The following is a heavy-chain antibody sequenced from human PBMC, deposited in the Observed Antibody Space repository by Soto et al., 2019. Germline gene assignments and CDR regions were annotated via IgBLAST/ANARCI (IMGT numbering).Heavy chain of an antibody. CDR2: ISSSSSYI. J-gene: IGHJ6*03. Sequence: PGGSLRLSCAASGFTFSSYSMNWVRQAPGKGLEWVSSISSSSSYIYYADSVKGRFTISRDNAKNSLYLQMNSLRAEDTAVYYCARERRGYCSGGSCYSVYYYYYMDVWGKGTTVTVSS. D-gene: IGHD2-15*01. V-gene: IGHV3-21*01. CDR1: GFTFSSYS. CDR3: ARERRGYCSGGSCYSVYYYYYMDV.